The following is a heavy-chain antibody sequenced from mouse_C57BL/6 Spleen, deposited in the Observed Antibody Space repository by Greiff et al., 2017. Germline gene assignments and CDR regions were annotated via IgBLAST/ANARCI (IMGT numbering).Heavy chain of an antibody. CDR1: GYTFTDYE. J-gene: IGHJ3*01. Sequence: VQLQQSGAELVRPGASVTLSCKASGYTFTDYEMHWVKQTPVHGLEWIGAIDPATGGTAYNQKFKGKAILTADKSSSTAYMALRSLTSEDSAVYYCTRSGDYDEGAWFAYGGQGTLVTVSA. D-gene: IGHD2-4*01. CDR2: IDPATGGT. V-gene: IGHV1-15*01. CDR3: TRSGDYDEGAWFAY.